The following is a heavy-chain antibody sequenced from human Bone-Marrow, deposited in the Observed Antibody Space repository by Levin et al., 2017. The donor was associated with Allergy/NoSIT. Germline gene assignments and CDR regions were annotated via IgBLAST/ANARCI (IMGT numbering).Heavy chain of an antibody. J-gene: IGHJ3*02. Sequence: GESLKISCAASGFTFSSYAMSWVRQAPGKGLEWVSAISGSGGSTYYADSVKGRFTISRDNSKNTLYLQMNSLRAEDTAVYYCATGSVIVVVVTATGGDAFDIWGQGTMVTVSS. CDR3: ATGSVIVVVVTATGGDAFDI. CDR1: GFTFSSYA. D-gene: IGHD2-15*01. V-gene: IGHV3-23*01. CDR2: ISGSGGST.